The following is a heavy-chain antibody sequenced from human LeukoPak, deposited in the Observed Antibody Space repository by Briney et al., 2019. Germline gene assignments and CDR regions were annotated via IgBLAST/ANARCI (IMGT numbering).Heavy chain of an antibody. CDR1: GFTFSSYA. J-gene: IGHJ1*01. CDR2: ISGSGGST. Sequence: PGGSLRLSCAASGFTFSSYAMSWVRQAPGKGLEWVSAISGSGGSTYYADSVKGRFTISRDNSKNTLYLQMNSLRAEDTAVYYCAEDRGDSSGYYLAEYFQHWGQGTLVTVSS. CDR3: AEDRGDSSGYYLAEYFQH. D-gene: IGHD3-22*01. V-gene: IGHV3-23*01.